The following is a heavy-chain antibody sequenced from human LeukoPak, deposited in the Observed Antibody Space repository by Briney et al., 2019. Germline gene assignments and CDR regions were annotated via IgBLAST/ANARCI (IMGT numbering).Heavy chain of an antibody. J-gene: IGHJ3*02. CDR2: FDPEDGET. V-gene: IGHV1-24*01. Sequence: ASVKVSCKVSGYTLTELSMHWVRQAPGKGLEWMGGFDPEDGETIYAQKFQGRVTMTEDTPTDTAYMELSSLRSEDTAVYYCASTITMVRGVSNAFDIWGQGTMVTVSS. CDR1: GYTLTELS. CDR3: ASTITMVRGVSNAFDI. D-gene: IGHD3-10*01.